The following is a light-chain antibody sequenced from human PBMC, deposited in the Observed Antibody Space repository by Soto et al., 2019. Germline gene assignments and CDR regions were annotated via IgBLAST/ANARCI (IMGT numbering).Light chain of an antibody. CDR3: KQYNILSK. V-gene: IGKV1-17*01. J-gene: IGKJ1*01. Sequence: DIQMTHSPSSLSASVLYIVTITFRSSQGIRNDLGWYQQKPGKAPKRLIYAASSLESGVPTRFSGSGSGTEFTLTISSLHPGDFATYYCKQYNILSKFGQGTKVDIK. CDR2: AAS. CDR1: QGIRND.